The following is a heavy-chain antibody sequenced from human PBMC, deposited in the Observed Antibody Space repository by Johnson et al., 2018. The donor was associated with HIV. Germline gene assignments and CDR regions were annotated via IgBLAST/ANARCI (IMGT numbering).Heavy chain of an antibody. J-gene: IGHJ3*02. V-gene: IGHV3-7*01. D-gene: IGHD1-26*01. CDR1: GFTFSSYW. CDR3: ARGGVGDVFDI. Sequence: VQLVESGGGLVLPGGSLRLSCVGSGFTFSSYWMSWVRQAPGKGLEWVATIKQDGSERYHVDSVKGRFTISRDNAKNSLYLQMNSLRAEDTAVYYCARGGVGDVFDIWGQGTMVTVSS. CDR2: IKQDGSER.